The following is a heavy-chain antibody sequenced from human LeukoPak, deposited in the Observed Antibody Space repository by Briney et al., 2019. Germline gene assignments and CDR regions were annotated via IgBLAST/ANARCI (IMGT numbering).Heavy chain of an antibody. CDR2: ISGSGGST. CDR3: AKDQAGYNFWSDS. J-gene: IGHJ4*02. V-gene: IGHV3-23*01. CDR1: GFTFSSYA. Sequence: GGSLRLSCAASGFTFSSYAMSWVRQAPGKGLEWVSAISGSGGSTYYADSVKGRFTISRDNSKNTLYLHMNSLRADDTAVYYCAKDQAGYNFWSDSWGQGTLVTVSS. D-gene: IGHD3-3*01.